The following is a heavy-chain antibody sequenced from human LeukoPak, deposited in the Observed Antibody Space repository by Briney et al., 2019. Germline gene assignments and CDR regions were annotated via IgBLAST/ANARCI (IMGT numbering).Heavy chain of an antibody. CDR1: GGSISSGGYY. CDR3: ARPYRPYYYGSGSRYFDY. J-gene: IGHJ4*02. D-gene: IGHD3-10*01. Sequence: PSETLSLTCTVSGGSISSGGYYWSWIRQPPGKGLEWIGYIYHSGSTYYNPSLKSRVTISVDRSKNQFSLKLSSVTAADTAVYYCARPYRPYYYGSGSRYFDYWGQGTLVTVSS. V-gene: IGHV4-30-2*01. CDR2: IYHSGST.